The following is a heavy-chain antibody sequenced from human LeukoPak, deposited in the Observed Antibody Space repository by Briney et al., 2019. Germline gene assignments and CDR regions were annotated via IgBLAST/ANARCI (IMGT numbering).Heavy chain of an antibody. CDR2: VYFCRST. CDR3: ARALYCSGGSCYPLYSYYYGTDV. V-gene: IGHV4-59*01. CDR1: GGSISSYF. D-gene: IGHD2-15*01. Sequence: PSETLSLTRSVSGGSISSYFWRWIRQPPRKGLAWMGYVYFCRSTNHQHSLKSRVTISVDTSKNQFSLKLSSVTAAGTAVYYCARALYCSGGSCYPLYSYYYGTDVWGKGTTVTVSS. J-gene: IGHJ6*04.